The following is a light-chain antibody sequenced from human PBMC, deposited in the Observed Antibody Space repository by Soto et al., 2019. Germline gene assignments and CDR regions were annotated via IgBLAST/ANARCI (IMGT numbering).Light chain of an antibody. CDR3: QQYGSSPPAT. CDR1: QSVSRSY. Sequence: EIVLTQSPGTLSLSPGERATLSCRASQSVSRSYLAWYQQKPGQAPRLLIYGASGRATGIPDRFSGSGSGTDCTLTINRLEPEDVAVYYCQQYGSSPPATFGQGTRLEIK. V-gene: IGKV3-20*01. J-gene: IGKJ5*01. CDR2: GAS.